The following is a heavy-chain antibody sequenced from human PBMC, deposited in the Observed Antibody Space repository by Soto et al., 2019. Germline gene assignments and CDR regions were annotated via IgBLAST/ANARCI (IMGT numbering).Heavy chain of an antibody. Sequence: QLQLQESGPGLVKPSETLSLTCTVSGGSVSSNSYSWGWIRQSPGKGLEWIGIIYSTENTYYHPSLLCRVTISADTSMNEFSLRLSSVTAADPAVYYCARLNGYCVSTGCHGYYGMDVWGQGTTVTVSS. CDR2: IYSTENT. V-gene: IGHV4-39*01. J-gene: IGHJ6*02. CDR1: GGSVSSNSYS. CDR3: ARLNGYCVSTGCHGYYGMDV. D-gene: IGHD2-2*03.